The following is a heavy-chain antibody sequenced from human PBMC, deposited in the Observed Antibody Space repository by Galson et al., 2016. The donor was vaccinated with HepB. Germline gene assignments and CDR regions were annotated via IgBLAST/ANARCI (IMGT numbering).Heavy chain of an antibody. Sequence: PALVKPTQTLTLTCTFSGFSLSTSGEGVGWTRQPPGKALEWLALIYWNDDKRYSPSLRSRPTITKDTSKNQVVLTMTNMDPVDTATYYCANSRSGYCNSISCLYFDYWGQGALVTVSA. CDR1: GFSLSTSGEG. CDR2: IYWNDDK. V-gene: IGHV2-5*01. D-gene: IGHD2-2*01. CDR3: ANSRSGYCNSISCLYFDY. J-gene: IGHJ4*02.